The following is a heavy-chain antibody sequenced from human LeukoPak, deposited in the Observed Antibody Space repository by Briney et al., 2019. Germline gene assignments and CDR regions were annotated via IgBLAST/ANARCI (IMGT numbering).Heavy chain of an antibody. J-gene: IGHJ4*02. V-gene: IGHV1-2*02. Sequence: GASVKVSCKASGYTFTGYYMRWVRQAPGQGLEWMGWINPNSGDTNYAQNFQGRVTMTRDTSISTAYMELSRLRSDDTAVYYCARDPHLGGWFIPDYGGQETLATVS. CDR2: INPNSGDT. CDR3: ARDPHLGGWFIPDY. CDR1: GYTFTGYY. D-gene: IGHD6-19*01.